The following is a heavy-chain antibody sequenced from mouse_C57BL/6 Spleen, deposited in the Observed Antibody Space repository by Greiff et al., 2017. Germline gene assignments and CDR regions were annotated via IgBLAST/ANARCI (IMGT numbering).Heavy chain of an antibody. J-gene: IGHJ3*01. Sequence: EVKLVESGGGLVKPGGSLKLSCAASGFTFSSYAMSWVRQTPEKRLEWVATISDGGSYTYYPDNVKGRFTISRDNAKNNLYLQMSHLKSEDTAMYYCARERDSQLGFAYWGQGTLVTVSA. CDR1: GFTFSSYA. CDR2: ISDGGSYT. CDR3: ARERDSQLGFAY. V-gene: IGHV5-4*01.